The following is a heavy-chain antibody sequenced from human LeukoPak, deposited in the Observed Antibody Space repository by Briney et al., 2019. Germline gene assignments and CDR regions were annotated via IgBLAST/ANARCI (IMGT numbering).Heavy chain of an antibody. D-gene: IGHD6-19*01. CDR3: ARDVRDEYSSGWYPIGY. Sequence: GGSLRLSCAASGFTVSSNYMSWIRQAPGKGLEWVASIKKDVDEKYYVDSVKGRFTISRDNAKNSLYLHMNSLRVEDTAVYYCARDVRDEYSSGWYPIGYWGQGTLVTVSS. CDR2: IKKDVDEK. J-gene: IGHJ4*02. CDR1: GFTVSSNY. V-gene: IGHV3-7*01.